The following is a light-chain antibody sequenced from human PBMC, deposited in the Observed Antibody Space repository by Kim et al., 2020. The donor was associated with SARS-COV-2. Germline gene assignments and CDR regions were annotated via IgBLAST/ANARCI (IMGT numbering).Light chain of an antibody. V-gene: IGLV3-1*01. CDR3: QTWDGITAV. Sequence: SYELTQPPSVSVSPGQTASITCSGDDLGDKYTCWYQQKPGQSPLLVIYQADRRPSGIPVRFSGSNSGNTATLTISGTQAMDEADYYCQTWDGITAVFGGG. CDR1: DLGDKY. CDR2: QAD. J-gene: IGLJ3*02.